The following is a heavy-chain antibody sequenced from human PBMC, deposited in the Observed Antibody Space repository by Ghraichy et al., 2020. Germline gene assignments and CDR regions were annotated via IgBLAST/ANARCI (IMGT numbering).Heavy chain of an antibody. CDR2: IYYSGST. D-gene: IGHD3-22*01. CDR3: GWGYYDSSGYYHPLDWFDP. Sequence: SQTLSLTCTVSGGSISSSSYYWGWIRQPPGKGLEWIGSIYYSGSTNYNPSLKSRVTISVDTSKNQFSLKLSSVTAADTAVYYCGWGYYDSSGYYHPLDWFDPWGQGTLVTVSS. J-gene: IGHJ5*02. V-gene: IGHV4-39*01. CDR1: GGSISSSSYY.